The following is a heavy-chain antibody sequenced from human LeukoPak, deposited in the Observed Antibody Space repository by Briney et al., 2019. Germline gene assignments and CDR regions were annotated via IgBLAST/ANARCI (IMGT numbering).Heavy chain of an antibody. CDR1: GGSISSSSYY. Sequence: PSETLSLTCTVSGGSISSSSYYWGWIRQPPGKGLEWIGSIYYSGSTYYNPSLKSRVTISVDTSKNQFSLKLSSVTAADTAVYYCARQITIFGVVITHFDYWGQGTLVTVSS. V-gene: IGHV4-39*01. CDR3: ARQITIFGVVITHFDY. CDR2: IYYSGST. J-gene: IGHJ4*02. D-gene: IGHD3-3*01.